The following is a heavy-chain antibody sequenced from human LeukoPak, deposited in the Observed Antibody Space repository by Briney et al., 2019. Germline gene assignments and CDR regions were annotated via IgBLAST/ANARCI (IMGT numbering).Heavy chain of an antibody. Sequence: PGGSLKLSCATSGFTFSASAINWVRQASGKGLEWVGRIASKGKNYATEYAASVKGRFTISRDDSKNTAYLQMNSLKTEDTAVYYCARMDGIAVAGTPKDYYYYGMDVWGQGTTVTVSS. V-gene: IGHV3-73*01. J-gene: IGHJ6*02. D-gene: IGHD6-19*01. CDR3: ARMDGIAVAGTPKDYYYYGMDV. CDR2: IASKGKNYAT. CDR1: GFTFSASA.